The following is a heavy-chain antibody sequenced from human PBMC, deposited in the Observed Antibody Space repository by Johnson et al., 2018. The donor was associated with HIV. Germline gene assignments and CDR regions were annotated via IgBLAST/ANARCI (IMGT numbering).Heavy chain of an antibody. CDR3: ATDVPSAPYYNAFDI. V-gene: IGHV3-15*01. Sequence: VQLVESGGGVVQPGTSLRLSCAASGFTFSNAWMSWVRQAPGKGLEWVGRIKSKADGGTTDYAAPVKGRFTISRDDSKNTLYLQMNSLKTEDTAVYYCATDVPSAPYYNAFDIWGQGTMVTVSS. CDR2: IKSKADGGTT. CDR1: GFTFSNAW. D-gene: IGHD1-26*01. J-gene: IGHJ3*02.